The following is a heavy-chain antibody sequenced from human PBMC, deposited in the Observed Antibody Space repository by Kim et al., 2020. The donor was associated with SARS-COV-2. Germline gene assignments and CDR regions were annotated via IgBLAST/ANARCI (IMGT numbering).Heavy chain of an antibody. V-gene: IGHV3-11*04. J-gene: IGHJ4*02. CDR3: ASVPLGYCSGSTCYFDS. D-gene: IGHD2-15*01. CDR2: ITGGGTSI. CDR1: GFTFSDSY. Sequence: GGSLRLSCAGSGFTFSDSYMTWVRQAPGKGLEWISYITGGGTSIYYADSVKGRFTISRDNTKNSLYLQMNSLRAEDTAVYYCASVPLGYCSGSTCYFDSWGQGTLVTVSS.